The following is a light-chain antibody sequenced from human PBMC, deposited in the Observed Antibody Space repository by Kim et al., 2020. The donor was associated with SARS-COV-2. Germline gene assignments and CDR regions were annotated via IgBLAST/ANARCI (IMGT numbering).Light chain of an antibody. CDR3: QQYANS. V-gene: IGKV3-20*01. CDR2: HAS. CDR1: ESVSSKY. J-gene: IGKJ4*01. Sequence: TLSLSPGERAILSCRASESVSSKYLAWYQQKPGQAPRLLIYHASSRATGIPDRFSGSGSGTDFTLTINRLEPEDFAVYYCQQYANSFGGGTKVEI.